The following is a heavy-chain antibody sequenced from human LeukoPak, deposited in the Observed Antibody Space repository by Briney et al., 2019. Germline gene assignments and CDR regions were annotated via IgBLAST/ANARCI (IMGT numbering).Heavy chain of an antibody. Sequence: SVKVSCKASGGTFSSYAISWVRQAPGQGLEWMGRIIPILGIANYAQKFQGRVTITADKSTSTAYMELSSLRSEDTAVYYCVQSGYSGYDWTGDYWGQGTLVTVSS. D-gene: IGHD5-12*01. CDR1: GGTFSSYA. J-gene: IGHJ4*02. V-gene: IGHV1-69*04. CDR3: VQSGYSGYDWTGDY. CDR2: IIPILGIA.